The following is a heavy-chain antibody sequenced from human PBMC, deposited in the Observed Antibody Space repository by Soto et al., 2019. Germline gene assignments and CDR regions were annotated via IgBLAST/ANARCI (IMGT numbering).Heavy chain of an antibody. CDR2: IYNSEST. D-gene: IGHD3-3*01. CDR3: ATITIFGVVPNYFDY. J-gene: IGHJ4*02. Sequence: PSETLSLTCTVSGGSISSSSYCWGWISQPPGKGLEWIGSIYNSESTYYNPSLKSRVTISVDTSKNQFSLKLSSVTAADTAVYHCATITIFGVVPNYFDYWGQGTLVTVSS. CDR1: GGSISSSSYC. V-gene: IGHV4-39*01.